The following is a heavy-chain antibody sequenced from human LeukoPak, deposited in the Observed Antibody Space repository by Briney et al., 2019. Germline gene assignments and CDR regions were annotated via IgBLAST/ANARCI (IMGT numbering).Heavy chain of an antibody. CDR2: ISSDSRTI. V-gene: IGHV3-48*02. Sequence: GGSLILSCAASGFTFSSYSMNWVRQAPGKGLEWVSYISSDSRTIYYADSVKGRFTISRDNAKNSLYLQMNSLRDEDTAVYYCATKGRGYSGYDFSFDSWGQGTLVTVSS. CDR1: GFTFSSYS. J-gene: IGHJ4*02. D-gene: IGHD5-12*01. CDR3: ATKGRGYSGYDFSFDS.